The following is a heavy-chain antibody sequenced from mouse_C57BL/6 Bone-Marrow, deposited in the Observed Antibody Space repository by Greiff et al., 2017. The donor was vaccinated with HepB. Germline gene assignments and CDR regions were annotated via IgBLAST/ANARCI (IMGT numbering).Heavy chain of an antibody. D-gene: IGHD1-1*01. CDR2: IWSDGST. CDR1: GFSLTSYG. CDR3: ARPIYYYSYYAMDY. Sequence: VMLVESGPGLVAPSQSLSITCTVSGFSLTSYGVHWVRQPPGKGLEWLVVIWSDGSTTYNSALKSRLSISKDNSKSQVFLKMNSLQTDDTAMYYCARPIYYYSYYAMDYWGQGTSVTVSS. V-gene: IGHV2-6*03. J-gene: IGHJ4*01.